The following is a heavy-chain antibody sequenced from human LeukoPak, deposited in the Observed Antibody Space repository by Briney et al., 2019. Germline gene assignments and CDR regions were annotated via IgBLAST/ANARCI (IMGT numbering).Heavy chain of an antibody. V-gene: IGHV3-23*01. CDR3: AKDRVLVTATFDH. Sequence: PGGSLRLSCAVSGFTFSSYAMSWVRQAPGKGLEWVSAISASDGSTYYAESVKGRFTISRDNSKNTLYLRMNSLRAEDTAVYYCAKDRVLVTATFDHWGQGTLVTVSS. J-gene: IGHJ4*02. CDR1: GFTFSSYA. CDR2: ISASDGST. D-gene: IGHD2-21*02.